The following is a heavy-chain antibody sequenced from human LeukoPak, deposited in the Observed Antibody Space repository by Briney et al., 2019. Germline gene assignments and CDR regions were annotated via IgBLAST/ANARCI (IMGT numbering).Heavy chain of an antibody. D-gene: IGHD2-21*01. Sequence: ASVKVSCKVFGYTFTEIVMHWVRQPPGKGLEWMGGFDPGDGEIVYAQKFQGRVTMTEDTSTDTAYMEPSSLRSEDTAVYFCAAGGDYTLLDYWGQGTLVTVSS. CDR1: GYTFTEIV. CDR2: FDPGDGEI. V-gene: IGHV1-24*01. J-gene: IGHJ4*02. CDR3: AAGGDYTLLDY.